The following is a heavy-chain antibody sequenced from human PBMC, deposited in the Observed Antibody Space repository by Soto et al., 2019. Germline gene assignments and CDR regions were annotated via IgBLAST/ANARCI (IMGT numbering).Heavy chain of an antibody. CDR2: IYYSGST. CDR3: ARADAGTYYYYYYGMDV. CDR1: GGSISSGGYY. J-gene: IGHJ6*02. D-gene: IGHD1-26*01. Sequence: PSKTLSLTCTVSGGSISSGGYYWSWIRQHPGKGLEWIGYIYYSGSTYYNPSLKSRVTISVDTSKNQFSLKLSSVTAADTAVYYCARADAGTYYYYYYGMDVWGQGTTVTVS. V-gene: IGHV4-31*03.